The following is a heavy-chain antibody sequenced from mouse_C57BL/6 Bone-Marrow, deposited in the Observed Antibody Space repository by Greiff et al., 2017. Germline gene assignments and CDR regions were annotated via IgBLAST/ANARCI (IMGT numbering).Heavy chain of an antibody. CDR1: GFSLTSYG. CDR2: IWSGGST. J-gene: IGHJ4*01. V-gene: IGHV2-2*01. Sequence: QVQLKESGPGLVQPSQSLSITCPVSGFSLTSYGVHWVRQSPGKGLEWLGVIWSGGSTDYNAAFISRLSISKNNSKSQVFCKMNSLQADDTAIYYCARNVAYYAMDYWGQGTSVTVSS. CDR3: ARNVAYYAMDY.